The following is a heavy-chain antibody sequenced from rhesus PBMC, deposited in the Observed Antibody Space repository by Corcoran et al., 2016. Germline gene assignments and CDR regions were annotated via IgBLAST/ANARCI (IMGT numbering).Heavy chain of an antibody. D-gene: IGHD6-31*01. CDR1: GGAISDYYY. J-gene: IGHJ4*01. Sequence: QVQLQESGPGLVKPSETLSLTCAVSGGAISDYYYWSWIRQSPGKGLEWIGSLYGSTGSNYLNPSLKSRVTLSVDTSKNHFSLRLRSVTGADTAVYYGATLGGRGGWYGSDDSWGQGVLVTVSS. CDR3: ATLGGRGGWYGSDDS. V-gene: IGHV4S14*01. CDR2: LYGSTGSN.